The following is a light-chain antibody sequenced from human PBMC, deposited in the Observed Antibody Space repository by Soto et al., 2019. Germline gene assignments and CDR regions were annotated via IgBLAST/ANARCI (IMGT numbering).Light chain of an antibody. CDR3: QQYGNSAWT. CDR2: GAS. J-gene: IGKJ1*01. CDR1: QSVSNNY. V-gene: IGKV3-20*01. Sequence: ESVLTQSPGTLALSPGERATLSCRASQSVSNNYLAWYQQKPGQDPRLLIYGASSRATGIPDRFSGSGSGTDFTLTISRLEPEDFAVYYCQQYGNSAWTFGQGTRCIS.